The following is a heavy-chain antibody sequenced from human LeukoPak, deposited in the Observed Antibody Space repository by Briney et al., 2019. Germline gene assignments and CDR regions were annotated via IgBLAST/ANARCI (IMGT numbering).Heavy chain of an antibody. Sequence: PGGSLRLSCAASGFTFSSYAMSWVRQAPGKGLEWVSAISGSGGSTYYADSVKGRFTISRDNSKNTLYLQMNSLRADDTAVYYCAKVARYYGSGSYYEYYFDCWGQGTLVTVSS. D-gene: IGHD3-10*01. V-gene: IGHV3-23*01. CDR2: ISGSGGST. CDR1: GFTFSSYA. CDR3: AKVARYYGSGSYYEYYFDC. J-gene: IGHJ4*02.